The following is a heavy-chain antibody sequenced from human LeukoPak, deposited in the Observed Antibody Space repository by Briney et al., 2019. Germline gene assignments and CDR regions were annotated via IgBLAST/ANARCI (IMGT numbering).Heavy chain of an antibody. D-gene: IGHD5-18*01. V-gene: IGHV3-30*18. CDR1: GFPFSTYA. J-gene: IGHJ6*02. CDR2: ISYDGSHK. CDR3: AKDRDTISIYYFYGMDV. Sequence: GGSLRLSCAASGFPFSTYAMHWVRQVPGKGLEWVAVISYDGSHKYYPDSVKGRFTISRDNSKNTLYLQMSSPRPEDTAIYYCAKDRDTISIYYFYGMDVWGQGTTVTVSS.